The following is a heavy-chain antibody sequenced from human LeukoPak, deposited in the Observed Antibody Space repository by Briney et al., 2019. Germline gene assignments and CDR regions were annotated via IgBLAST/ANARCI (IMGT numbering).Heavy chain of an antibody. Sequence: SGPTLVKPTQTLTLTCTFAGFALDTVGVGVGWIRQPPGKALEWLALIYWDDDERSSPSLKSRLTITKATSKSQVVLTLTNMEHVDTATYYCAHTGGYVDYYFDYWGQGTLVTVSS. V-gene: IGHV2-5*02. CDR2: IYWDDDE. CDR1: GFALDTVGVG. J-gene: IGHJ4*02. CDR3: AHTGGYVDYYFDY. D-gene: IGHD4-17*01.